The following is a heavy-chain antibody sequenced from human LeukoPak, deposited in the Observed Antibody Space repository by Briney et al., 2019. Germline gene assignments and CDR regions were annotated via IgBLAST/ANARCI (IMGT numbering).Heavy chain of an antibody. CDR2: INHSGST. Sequence: SETLSLTCDVYGGSFSGYYWSWIRQPPGKGLEWIGEINHSGSTNYNPSLMSRVIISIDTAQNQFSLRLGSVTAADTAVYYCARENYQDYYYYGLDVWGQGTTVTVSS. V-gene: IGHV4-34*01. D-gene: IGHD2/OR15-2a*01. CDR3: ARENYQDYYYYGLDV. J-gene: IGHJ6*02. CDR1: GGSFSGYY.